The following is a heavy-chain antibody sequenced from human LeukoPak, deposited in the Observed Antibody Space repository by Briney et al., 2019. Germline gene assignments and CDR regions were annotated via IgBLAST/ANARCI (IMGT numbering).Heavy chain of an antibody. CDR1: GGTFSNDA. CDR3: ARGPSSDLRTGCFFGYFHD. D-gene: IGHD3/OR15-3a*01. V-gene: IGHV1-69*11. Sequence: GASVKVSCKASGGTFSNDAVSWVRQAPGEGLKWMGRVIPFLGTTNYAHNFQGRVTITADQDTQTAYMELRSLRSEDTAVYFCARGPSSDLRTGCFFGYFHDWGQGTLITVSS. CDR2: VIPFLGTT. J-gene: IGHJ4*02.